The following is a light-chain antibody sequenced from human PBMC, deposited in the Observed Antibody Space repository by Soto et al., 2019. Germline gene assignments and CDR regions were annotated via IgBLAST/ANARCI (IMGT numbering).Light chain of an antibody. J-gene: IGKJ3*01. CDR3: QQYNNWLPST. Sequence: EIVMTQSPATLSVSPGERATLSCRASQSVSSNLAWYQQNPGQAPRLLIYGASTSATGIPARFSGSGSGTEFTLAISSLQSEDFEVYYCQQYNNWLPSTFGPGTKVYIK. CDR2: GAS. CDR1: QSVSSN. V-gene: IGKV3-15*01.